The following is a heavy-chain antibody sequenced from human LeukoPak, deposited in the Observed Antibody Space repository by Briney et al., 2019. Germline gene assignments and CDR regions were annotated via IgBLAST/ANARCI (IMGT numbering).Heavy chain of an antibody. CDR2: IYYGGST. D-gene: IGHD6-13*01. J-gene: IGHJ4*02. Sequence: SETLSLTCTVSGGSISSYYWSWIRQPPARVLGGIGNIYYGGSTYNNPSLKSRVTISVDTSKNQFCLKLSSVTAADTAVYYCARRGIAAAGAFDYWGQGTLVTVSS. V-gene: IGHV4-59*04. CDR3: ARRGIAAAGAFDY. CDR1: GGSISSYY.